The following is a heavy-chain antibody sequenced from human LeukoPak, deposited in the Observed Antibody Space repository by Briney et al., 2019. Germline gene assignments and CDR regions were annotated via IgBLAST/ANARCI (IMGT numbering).Heavy chain of an antibody. V-gene: IGHV3-23*01. Sequence: PGGSLRLSCAASGFTFSTYAMAWVRQAPGKGPEWVSGISGSGKNTYYADSVKGRCTISRDNSKNTLYLQMNSLRAEDTAVYYCAPWVVVPAAMVPRYWGQGTLVTVSS. CDR2: ISGSGKNT. J-gene: IGHJ4*02. CDR1: GFTFSTYA. D-gene: IGHD2-2*01. CDR3: APWVVVPAAMVPRY.